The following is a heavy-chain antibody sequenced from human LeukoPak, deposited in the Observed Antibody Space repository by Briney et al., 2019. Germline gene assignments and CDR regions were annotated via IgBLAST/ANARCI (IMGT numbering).Heavy chain of an antibody. CDR2: IYTSGST. CDR1: GGSISSYY. V-gene: IGHV4-4*07. J-gene: IGHJ4*02. D-gene: IGHD3-22*01. CDR3: ARGGDSSGYYYLYYFDY. Sequence: PSETLSLTCTVSGGSISSYYWSWIRQPAGKGLEWIGRIYTSGSTNYNPSLKSRVTMSVDTSKNQFSPKLSSVTAADTAVYYCARGGDSSGYYYLYYFDYWGQGTLVTVSS.